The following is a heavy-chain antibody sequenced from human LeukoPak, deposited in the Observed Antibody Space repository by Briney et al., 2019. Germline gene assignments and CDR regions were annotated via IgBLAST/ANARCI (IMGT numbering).Heavy chain of an antibody. CDR1: GFVFSNFE. J-gene: IGHJ4*02. V-gene: IGHV3-30*04. CDR2: STE. CDR3: ARLKRXXYXDY. D-gene: IGHD6-25*01. Sequence: GGSLRLSCAASGFVFSNFEMNWVRQAPGKGLEWLGSTEYDADSVKGRFTISRDNSKNTLYLQMDSLTPDDTAVYYCARLKRXXYXDYWGQXTLVXVSS.